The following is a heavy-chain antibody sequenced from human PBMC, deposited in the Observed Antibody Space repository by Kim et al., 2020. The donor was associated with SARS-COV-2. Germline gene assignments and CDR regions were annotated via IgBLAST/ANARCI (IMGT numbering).Heavy chain of an antibody. J-gene: IGHJ4*01. CDR3: ARDLYGSGSYYPGGLDY. CDR2: IYYSGST. D-gene: IGHD3-10*01. CDR1: GGSISSYY. Sequence: SETLSLTCTVSGGSISSYYWSWIRQPPGKGLEWIGYIYYSGSTNYNPSLKSRVTISVDTSKNQFSLKLSSVTAADTAVYYCARDLYGSGSYYPGGLDYWG. V-gene: IGHV4-59*01.